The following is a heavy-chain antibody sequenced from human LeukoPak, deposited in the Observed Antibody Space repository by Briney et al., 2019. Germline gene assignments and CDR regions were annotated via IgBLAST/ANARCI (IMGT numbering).Heavy chain of an antibody. CDR1: GYTFTSYA. V-gene: IGHV7-4-1*02. Sequence: GASVTVSFTASGYTFTSYAMNWVRQAPGQGLEWMGWINTNTGNPTYAQGFTGRFVFSLDTSVSTAYLQISSLKAEDTAVYYCARDDDYGDYGGPDYWGQGTLVTVSS. D-gene: IGHD4-17*01. CDR3: ARDDDYGDYGGPDY. CDR2: INTNTGNP. J-gene: IGHJ4*02.